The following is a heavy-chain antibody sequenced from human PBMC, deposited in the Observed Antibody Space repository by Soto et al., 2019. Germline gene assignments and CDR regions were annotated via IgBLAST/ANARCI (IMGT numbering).Heavy chain of an antibody. CDR3: ARVGFAPRTIDS. D-gene: IGHD2-15*01. CDR1: GFTFSTYS. Sequence: PGGSLRLSCVASGFTFSTYSMNWVRQAAGKGLEWVSSISSSSSYIYYADSVKGRFTISRDNAQNSLYLQMNSLRDEDTAVYYCARVGFAPRTIDSWGQGTLVTVSS. CDR2: ISSSSSYI. V-gene: IGHV3-21*01. J-gene: IGHJ4*02.